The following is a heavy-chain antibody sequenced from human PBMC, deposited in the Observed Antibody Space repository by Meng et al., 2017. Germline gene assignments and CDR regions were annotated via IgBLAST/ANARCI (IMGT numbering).Heavy chain of an antibody. D-gene: IGHD6-13*01. V-gene: IGHV4-34*01. CDR2: INHSGST. CDR3: ARGPLTSSSWYRGYYYGMDV. CDR1: GGSFSGYY. Sequence: SETLSLTCAVYGGSFSGYYWSWIRQPPGKGLEGIGEINHSGSTNYNPSLKSRVTISVDTSKNQFSLKLSSVTAADTAVYYCARGPLTSSSWYRGYYYGMDVWGQGTTVTVSS. J-gene: IGHJ6*02.